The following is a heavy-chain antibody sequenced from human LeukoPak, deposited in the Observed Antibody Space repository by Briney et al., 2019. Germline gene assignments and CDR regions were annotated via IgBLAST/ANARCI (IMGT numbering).Heavy chain of an antibody. J-gene: IGHJ4*02. Sequence: SETLSLTCTVSGGSISCYYWSWVRQPPGKGLEWIGYIYYSGSTNYNPSLKSRVTISVDTSKNQFSLKLHSVTAADTAVYYCASLRYGSGSQGALDYGSDYWGQGTLVTVSS. CDR2: IYYSGST. CDR3: ASLRYGSGSQGALDYGSDY. D-gene: IGHD3-10*01. CDR1: GGSISCYY. V-gene: IGHV4-59*01.